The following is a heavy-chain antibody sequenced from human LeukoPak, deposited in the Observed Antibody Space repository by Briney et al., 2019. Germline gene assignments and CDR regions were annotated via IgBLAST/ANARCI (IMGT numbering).Heavy chain of an antibody. Sequence: GGSLRLSCAAPGFTFSSSTMTWVRQSPGKGLEWVSSISSSSTYIYYADSVKGRFIISRDNAKNSLYLQTNSLRAEDTAVFYCARDFLNAIDIWGQGTMVTVSS. CDR1: GFTFSSST. CDR3: ARDFLNAIDI. J-gene: IGHJ3*02. V-gene: IGHV3-21*01. D-gene: IGHD2/OR15-2a*01. CDR2: ISSSSTYI.